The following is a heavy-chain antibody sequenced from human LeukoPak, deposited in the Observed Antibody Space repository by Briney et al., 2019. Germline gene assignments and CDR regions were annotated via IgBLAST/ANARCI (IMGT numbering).Heavy chain of an antibody. CDR3: ASVSTGGYSGYDPYYFDY. D-gene: IGHD5-12*01. Sequence: SETLSLTCTVSGGSISSYYWSWIRQPPGKGLEWIGYIYYSGSTNYNPSLKSRVTISVDTSENQFSLKLSSVTAADTAVYYCASVSTGGYSGYDPYYFDYWGQGTLVTVSS. V-gene: IGHV4-59*01. CDR2: IYYSGST. CDR1: GGSISSYY. J-gene: IGHJ4*02.